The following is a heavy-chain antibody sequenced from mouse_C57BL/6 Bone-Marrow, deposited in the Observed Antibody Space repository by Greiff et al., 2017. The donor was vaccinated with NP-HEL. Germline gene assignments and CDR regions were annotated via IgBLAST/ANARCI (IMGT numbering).Heavy chain of an antibody. CDR1: GFSLTSYA. CDR3: ARNPYYGNYVGDY. Sequence: VQRVESGPGLVAPSQSLSITCTVSGFSLTSYAISWVRQPPGKGLEWLGVIWTGGGTNYNSALKSRLSISKDNSKSQVFLKMNSLQTDDTARYYCARNPYYGNYVGDYWGQGTTLTVSS. D-gene: IGHD2-10*01. CDR2: IWTGGGT. J-gene: IGHJ2*01. V-gene: IGHV2-9-1*01.